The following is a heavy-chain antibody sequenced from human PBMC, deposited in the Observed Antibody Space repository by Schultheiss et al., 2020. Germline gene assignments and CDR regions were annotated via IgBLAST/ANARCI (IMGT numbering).Heavy chain of an antibody. CDR1: GGSISSGDYY. V-gene: IGHV4-61*08. J-gene: IGHJ3*02. Sequence: SETLSLTCTVSGGSISSGDYYWSWIRQPPGKGLEWIGYIYYSGSTNYNPSLKSRVTISVDTSKNQFSLKLSSVTAADTDVYYCARAGSGWYLSGYADAFDIWGQGTMVTVSS. CDR3: ARAGSGWYLSGYADAFDI. D-gene: IGHD6-19*01. CDR2: IYYSGST.